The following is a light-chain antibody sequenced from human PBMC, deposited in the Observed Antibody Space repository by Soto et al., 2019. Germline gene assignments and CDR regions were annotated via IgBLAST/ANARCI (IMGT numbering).Light chain of an antibody. V-gene: IGLV2-23*02. Sequence: QSVLTQPASVSGSPGQSITISCTGTSSDVGSYDLVSWYQQHPDKAPKLMIYEVSKRPSGVSNRFSGSKSGNTASLTISGLQAEDESDYYCSSYAGGSTHVVFGGGTKLTVL. J-gene: IGLJ2*01. CDR3: SSYAGGSTHVV. CDR2: EVS. CDR1: SSDVGSYDL.